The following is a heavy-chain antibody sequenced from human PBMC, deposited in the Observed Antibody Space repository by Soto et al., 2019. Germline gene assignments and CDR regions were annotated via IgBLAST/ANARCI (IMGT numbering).Heavy chain of an antibody. D-gene: IGHD3-22*01. J-gene: IGHJ4*02. CDR2: ISWNGGSI. V-gene: IGHV3-9*01. Sequence: GGSLRLSCAASGFTVVDYAVRWLRQAPGKVLEGVSGISWNGGSIDYADSVKGRFTIARDNAKNSLFLHMNSLRGDDTAFHYCARARVDSGAYHYYFDYWRQGT. CDR3: ARARVDSGAYHYYFDY. CDR1: GFTVVDYA.